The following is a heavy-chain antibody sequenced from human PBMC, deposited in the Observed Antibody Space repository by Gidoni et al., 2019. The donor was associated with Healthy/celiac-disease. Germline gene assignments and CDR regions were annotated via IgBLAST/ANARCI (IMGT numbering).Heavy chain of an antibody. CDR1: GYTFTSYY. D-gene: IGHD4-17*01. J-gene: IGHJ6*04. CDR2: INPSGGST. Sequence: QVQLVQSGAEVKKPGASVKVSWKASGYTFTSYYMHWVRQAPGQGLEWMGIINPSGGSTSYAQKFQGRVTMTRDTSTSTVYMELSSLRSEDTAVYYCASTEGDYYYGMDVWGKGTTVTVSS. CDR3: ASTEGDYYYGMDV. V-gene: IGHV1-46*03.